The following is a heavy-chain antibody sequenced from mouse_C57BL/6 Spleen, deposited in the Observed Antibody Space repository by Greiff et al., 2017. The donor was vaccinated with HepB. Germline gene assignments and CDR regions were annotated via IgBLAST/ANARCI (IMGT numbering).Heavy chain of an antibody. Sequence: QVQLQQSGAELVKPGASVKLSCKASGYTFTSYWMHWVKQRPGQGLEWIGYINPSSGYTKYNQKFKDKATMTADKSSSTAYMQLSSLTYEDSAVYYCTSPDGNYEFDYWGQGTTLTVSS. J-gene: IGHJ2*01. D-gene: IGHD2-1*01. V-gene: IGHV1-7*01. CDR3: TSPDGNYEFDY. CDR1: GYTFTSYW. CDR2: INPSSGYT.